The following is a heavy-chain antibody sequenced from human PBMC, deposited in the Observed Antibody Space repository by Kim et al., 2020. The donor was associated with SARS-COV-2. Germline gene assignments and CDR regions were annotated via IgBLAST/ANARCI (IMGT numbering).Heavy chain of an antibody. CDR2: INGCNGNT. D-gene: IGHD2-15*01. CDR1: GYTFTSYG. J-gene: IGHJ1*01. Sequence: ASVKVSCKASGYTFTSYGINWVRQAPGQRLEWMGWINGCNGNTKYSQKFQGRVTFSRDTSASTAYMELSSLRSEDTAVYYCARDGFSECRGCYYYSKYF. V-gene: IGHV1-3*01. CDR3: ARDGFSECRGCYYYSKYF.